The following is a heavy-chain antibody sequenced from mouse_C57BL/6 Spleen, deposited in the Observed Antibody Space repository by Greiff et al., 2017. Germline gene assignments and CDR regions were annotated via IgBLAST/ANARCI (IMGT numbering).Heavy chain of an antibody. J-gene: IGHJ4*01. D-gene: IGHD1-1*01. CDR2: IFPGSGST. CDR1: GYTFTSYW. Sequence: QVQLQQPGAELVKPGASVKMSCKASGYTFTSYWITWVKQRPGKGLEWIGDIFPGSGSTNYNEKFKSKAKLTVDTSTSTAYMQLSSLTSEDSAVYYCAIRDYDSSRHYAMDYWGQGTSVTVSS. V-gene: IGHV1-55*01. CDR3: AIRDYDSSRHYAMDY.